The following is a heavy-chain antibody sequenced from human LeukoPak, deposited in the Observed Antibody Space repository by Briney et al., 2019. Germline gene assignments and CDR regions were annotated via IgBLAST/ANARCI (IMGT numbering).Heavy chain of an antibody. V-gene: IGHV3-7*01. CDR3: ARDGIDSSGYYYGVLDY. CDR2: IKHDGSEK. CDR1: GFTFSSYW. Sequence: GGSLRLSCAASGFTFSSYWMSWVRQAPGKGLEWVANIKHDGSEKYYVDSVKGRFTISRDNAKNSLYLQMNSLRAEDTAVFYCARDGIDSSGYYYGVLDYWGQGTLVTVSS. J-gene: IGHJ4*02. D-gene: IGHD3-22*01.